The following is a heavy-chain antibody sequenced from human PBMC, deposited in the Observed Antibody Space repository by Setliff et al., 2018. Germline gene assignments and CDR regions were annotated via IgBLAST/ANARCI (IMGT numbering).Heavy chain of an antibody. D-gene: IGHD3-22*01. CDR3: ARRSYYDSSGYPFDP. CDR2: IYHSGST. V-gene: IGHV4-38-2*02. Sequence: PSETLSLTCTVSGYSISSGYYWGWIRQPPGKGLEWIGSIYHSGSTYYNPSLKSRVTISVDTSKNQFSLKLSSVTAADTAVYYCARRSYYDSSGYPFDPWGQGTLVTV. J-gene: IGHJ5*02. CDR1: GYSISSGYY.